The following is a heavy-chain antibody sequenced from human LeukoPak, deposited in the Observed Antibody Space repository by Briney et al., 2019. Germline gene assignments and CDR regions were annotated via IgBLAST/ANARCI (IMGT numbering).Heavy chain of an antibody. CDR2: IYSSGST. D-gene: IGHD6-19*01. CDR3: ARVYRIAPQWLETYRFDY. J-gene: IGHJ4*02. Sequence: PSETLSLTCTVSGGSISSSSYYWGWIRQPPGKGLEWIGGIYSSGSTYYNPSLKSRVTISVDKSKNQFPLKLSSVTAADTAVYYCARVYRIAPQWLETYRFDYWGQGTLVTVSS. CDR1: GGSISSSSYY. V-gene: IGHV4-39*06.